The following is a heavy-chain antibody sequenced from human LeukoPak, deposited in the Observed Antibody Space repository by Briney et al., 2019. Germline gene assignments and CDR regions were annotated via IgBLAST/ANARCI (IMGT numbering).Heavy chain of an antibody. J-gene: IGHJ6*02. Sequence: ASVKVSCKASGYTFTGYYMHWVRQAPGQGLEWMGWINPNSGGTKYAQKFQGRVTMTRDTSTSTAYMELRSLRSDDTAVYYCARAGGYCSSTSSYTPGDYCYYGMDVWGQGTTVTVSS. CDR3: ARAGGYCSSTSSYTPGDYCYYGMDV. D-gene: IGHD2-2*02. CDR1: GYTFTGYY. CDR2: INPNSGGT. V-gene: IGHV1-2*02.